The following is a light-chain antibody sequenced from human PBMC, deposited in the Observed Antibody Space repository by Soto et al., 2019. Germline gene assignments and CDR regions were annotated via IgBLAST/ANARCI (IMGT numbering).Light chain of an antibody. V-gene: IGKV3-20*01. CDR3: QQYVTSPWT. Sequence: DIVLTQSPGTLSLSPGERATLSCRASQSVSSNYLAWYQQKPGQAPRLLIYGASSGVTGIPDRFSGSGSGTDFTLTNSRLEPEDFAVYYCQQYVTSPWTFGQGTKVEIK. J-gene: IGKJ1*01. CDR2: GAS. CDR1: QSVSSNY.